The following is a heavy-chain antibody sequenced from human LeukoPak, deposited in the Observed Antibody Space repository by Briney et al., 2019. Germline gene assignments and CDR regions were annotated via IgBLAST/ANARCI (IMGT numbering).Heavy chain of an antibody. J-gene: IGHJ6*02. D-gene: IGHD2-21*01. V-gene: IGHV4-31*03. Sequence: SETLSLTCTVSGGSISSSSYYWGWIRQHPGKGLEWIGYIYYSGSTYYNPSLKSRVTISVDTSRNQFSLKLSSVTAADTAVYYCASAPVWWQFSRSGMDVWGQGTTVTVSS. CDR3: ASAPVWWQFSRSGMDV. CDR2: IYYSGST. CDR1: GGSISSSSYY.